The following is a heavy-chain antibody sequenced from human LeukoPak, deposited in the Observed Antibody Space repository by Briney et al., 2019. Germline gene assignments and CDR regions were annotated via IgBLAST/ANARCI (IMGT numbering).Heavy chain of an antibody. D-gene: IGHD3-16*01. CDR1: GGSISSSSYY. V-gene: IGHV4-39*01. CDR3: ARRTGEGAFDI. J-gene: IGHJ3*02. Sequence: SETLSLTCTVSGGSISSSSYYWGWIRQPPGKGLEWIGSIYYSGSTYYNPSLKSRVTISVDTSKNEFSLKLNSVTAADTAVYYCARRTGEGAFDIWGQGTMVTVCS. CDR2: IYYSGST.